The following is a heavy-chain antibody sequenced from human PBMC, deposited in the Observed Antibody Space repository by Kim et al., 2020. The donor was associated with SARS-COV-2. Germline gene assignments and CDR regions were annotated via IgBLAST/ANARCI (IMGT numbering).Heavy chain of an antibody. J-gene: IGHJ6*02. D-gene: IGHD2-2*01. Sequence: ASVKVSCKASGYTFTSYGISWVRQAPGQGLEWMGWISAYNGNTNYAQKLQGRVTMTTDTSTSTAYMELRSLRSDDTAVYYCARVPLGYCSSTSCYARFGVGPANYYYYGMEVWGQGTTVTVSS. V-gene: IGHV1-18*04. CDR2: ISAYNGNT. CDR1: GYTFTSYG. CDR3: ARVPLGYCSSTSCYARFGVGPANYYYYGMEV.